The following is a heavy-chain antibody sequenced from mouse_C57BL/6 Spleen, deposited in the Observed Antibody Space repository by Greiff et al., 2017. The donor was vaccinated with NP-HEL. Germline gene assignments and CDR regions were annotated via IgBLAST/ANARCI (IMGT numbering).Heavy chain of an antibody. Sequence: QLQQSGAELVKPGASVKMSCKASGYTFTSYWITWVKQRPGQGLEWIGDIYPGSGSTNYNEKFKSKATLTVDTSSSTAYMQLSSLTSEDSAVYYCARSGLGPYYFDYWGQGTTLTVSS. J-gene: IGHJ2*01. CDR2: IYPGSGST. V-gene: IGHV1-55*01. CDR1: GYTFTSYW. D-gene: IGHD4-1*01. CDR3: ARSGLGPYYFDY.